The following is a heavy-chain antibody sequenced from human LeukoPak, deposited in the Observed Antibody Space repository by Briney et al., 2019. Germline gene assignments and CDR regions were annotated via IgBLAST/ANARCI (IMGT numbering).Heavy chain of an antibody. CDR1: GGSISSLNYY. Sequence: PSETLSLTCTVSGGSISSLNYYWGWIRQPPGKGLEWIGYIYYTGTTYYNPSLKSRVTISVDTSKNQFSLKLSSVTAADTAVYYCARERAYYYDSSGYYWGGFDPWGQGTLVTVSS. CDR2: IYYTGTT. D-gene: IGHD3-22*01. CDR3: ARERAYYYDSSGYYWGGFDP. V-gene: IGHV4-31*03. J-gene: IGHJ5*02.